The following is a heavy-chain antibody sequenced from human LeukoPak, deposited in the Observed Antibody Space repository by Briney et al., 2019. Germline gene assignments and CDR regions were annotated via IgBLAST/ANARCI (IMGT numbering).Heavy chain of an antibody. Sequence: PGGSLRLSCAASGFTFSSYWMSWVRQAPGKGLEWVANIKQDGSEKYYVDSVKGRFTISRDNAKNSLYLQMNSLRAEGTAVYYCARDDYGDYSDYWGQGTLVTVSS. J-gene: IGHJ4*02. CDR1: GFTFSSYW. D-gene: IGHD4-17*01. CDR3: ARDDYGDYSDY. CDR2: IKQDGSEK. V-gene: IGHV3-7*01.